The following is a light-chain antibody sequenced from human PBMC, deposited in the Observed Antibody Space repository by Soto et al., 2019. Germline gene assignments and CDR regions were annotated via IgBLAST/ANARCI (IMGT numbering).Light chain of an antibody. CDR3: SSYTRSSTLV. CDR1: SSDVGGYNF. J-gene: IGLJ1*01. V-gene: IGLV2-14*01. CDR2: EVS. Sequence: QSVLTQPASVSGSPGQSITISFTGTSSDVGGYNFVSWYQQHPGKAPKLMIYEVSNRPSGVSNRFSGSKSGNTASLTISGLQAEDEADYYCSSYTRSSTLVFGTGTKLTVL.